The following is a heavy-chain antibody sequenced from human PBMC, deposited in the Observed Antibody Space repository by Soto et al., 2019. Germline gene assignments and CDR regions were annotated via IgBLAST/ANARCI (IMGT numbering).Heavy chain of an antibody. D-gene: IGHD6-13*01. J-gene: IGHJ6*02. CDR1: GFSISNNNW. V-gene: IGHV4-4*02. Sequence: SETLSLTCAVSGFSISNNNWWTWVRQPPGKGLEWVGDIYHTGITNYSPSLKSRVTISVDNSKNQFSLRLTSVTAADTAVYYGARFSSSGLYYYFGMDVWGQGTTVTVSS. CDR2: IYHTGIT. CDR3: ARFSSSGLYYYFGMDV.